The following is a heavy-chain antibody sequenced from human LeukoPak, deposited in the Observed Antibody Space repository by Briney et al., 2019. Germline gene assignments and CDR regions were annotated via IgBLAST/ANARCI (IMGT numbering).Heavy chain of an antibody. CDR2: MNPNSGNT. CDR1: GCTFTSYD. J-gene: IGHJ5*02. Sequence: ASVKVSCKASGCTFTSYDINWVGQATGQGREWMGWMNPNSGNTGYAQKFQGRVTMTRNTSISTAYMELSSLRSEDTAVYYCAVGVYGDYENWFDPWGQGTLVTVSS. CDR3: AVGVYGDYENWFDP. V-gene: IGHV1-8*01. D-gene: IGHD4-17*01.